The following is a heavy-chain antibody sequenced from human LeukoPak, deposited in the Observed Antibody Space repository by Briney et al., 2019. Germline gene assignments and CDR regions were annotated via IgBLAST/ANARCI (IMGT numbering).Heavy chain of an antibody. CDR3: AREDSSVSDFDY. V-gene: IGHV1-2*02. J-gene: IGHJ4*02. CDR2: INPNSGGT. D-gene: IGHD1-14*01. Sequence: ASVKVSCTASGYTFTGYYMHWVRQAPGQGLEWMGWINPNSGGTNYAQKFQGRVTMTRDTSISTAYMELSRLRSDDTAVYYCAREDSSVSDFDYWGQGTLVTVSS. CDR1: GYTFTGYY.